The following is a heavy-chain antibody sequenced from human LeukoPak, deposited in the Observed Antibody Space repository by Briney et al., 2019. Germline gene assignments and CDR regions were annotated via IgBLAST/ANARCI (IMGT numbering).Heavy chain of an antibody. V-gene: IGHV4-38-2*02. CDR2: INHSGST. Sequence: NPSETLSLTCTVSGYSISSGYYWGWIRQPPGKGLEWIGEINHSGSTYYNPSLKSRVTISVDTSKNQFSLKLSSVTAADTAVYYCASPATYYYDSSGYYRLAFDYWGQGTLVTVSS. CDR3: ASPATYYYDSSGYYRLAFDY. D-gene: IGHD3-22*01. J-gene: IGHJ4*02. CDR1: GYSISSGYY.